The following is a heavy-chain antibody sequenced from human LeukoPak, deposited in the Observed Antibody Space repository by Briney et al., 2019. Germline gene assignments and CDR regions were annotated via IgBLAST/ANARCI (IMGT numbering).Heavy chain of an antibody. J-gene: IGHJ3*02. D-gene: IGHD3-3*01. CDR3: AKDELQYYDFWSGYSNAFDI. CDR1: GFTFSSYG. Sequence: GGSLRLSCAASGFTFSSYGMHWVRQAPGKGLEWVAFIRYDGGNKYYADSVKGRFTISRDNSKNTLYLQMNSLRAEDTAVYYCAKDELQYYDFWSGYSNAFDIWGQGTMVTVSS. CDR2: IRYDGGNK. V-gene: IGHV3-30*02.